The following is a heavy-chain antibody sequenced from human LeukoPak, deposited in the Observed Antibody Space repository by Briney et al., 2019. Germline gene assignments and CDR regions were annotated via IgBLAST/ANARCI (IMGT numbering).Heavy chain of an antibody. CDR1: GFTFSSYG. CDR2: IWSDGSTK. V-gene: IGHV3-33*01. J-gene: IGHJ4*02. CDR3: ARDAATSVGMPHY. D-gene: IGHD2-2*01. Sequence: GGSLRLSCVASGFTFSSYGMHWVRQAPGKGLEWVAIIWSDGSTKYYVGSVKGRFTISRDGSKSTLYLQMNSLRAEDTAVYYCARDAATSVGMPHYWGQGTVVTVSS.